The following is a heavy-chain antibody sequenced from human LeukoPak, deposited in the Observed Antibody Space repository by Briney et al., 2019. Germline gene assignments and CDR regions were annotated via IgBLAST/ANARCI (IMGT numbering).Heavy chain of an antibody. CDR2: INHSGST. CDR1: GRSFSGYY. J-gene: IGHJ4*02. D-gene: IGHD3-22*01. V-gene: IGHV4-34*01. CDR3: ARGMYYYDSSGYYDFDY. Sequence: PSDTLSLPCAVYGRSFSGYYWSWIRQPPGKGLEWIGEINHSGSTNYNPSLKSRVTISVDTSKNQFSLKLSSVTAADTAVYYCARGMYYYDSSGYYDFDYWGQGTLVTVSS.